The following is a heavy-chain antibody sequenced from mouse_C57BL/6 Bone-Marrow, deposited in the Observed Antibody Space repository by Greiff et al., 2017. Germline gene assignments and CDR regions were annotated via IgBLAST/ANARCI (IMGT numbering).Heavy chain of an antibody. CDR3: ARRGDGSSPYYFDY. V-gene: IGHV1-61*01. D-gene: IGHD1-1*01. CDR1: GYTFTSYW. Sequence: VQLPQPGAELVRPGSSVKLSCKASGYTFTSYWMDWVKQRPGHGLEWIGNIYPSDSETHYNQKLKDKATLTVEKSSSTAYMQLSSLTSEDSAVYYCARRGDGSSPYYFDYWGQGTTLTVSS. CDR2: IYPSDSET. J-gene: IGHJ2*01.